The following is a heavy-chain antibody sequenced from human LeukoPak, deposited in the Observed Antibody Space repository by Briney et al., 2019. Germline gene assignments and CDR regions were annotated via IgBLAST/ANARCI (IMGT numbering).Heavy chain of an antibody. CDR1: GYTFTSYG. CDR3: ARSIAAAGIFDY. D-gene: IGHD6-13*01. V-gene: IGHV1-18*01. Sequence: VASVKVSCKASGYTFTSYGISWVRQAPGQGLEWMGWISAYNGNTNYAQKLQGRVTMTTDTSPSTAYMELRSLRSDDTAVYYCARSIAAAGIFDYWGQGTLVTVSS. CDR2: ISAYNGNT. J-gene: IGHJ4*02.